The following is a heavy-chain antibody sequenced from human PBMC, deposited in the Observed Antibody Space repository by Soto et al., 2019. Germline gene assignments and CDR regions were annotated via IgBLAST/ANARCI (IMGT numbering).Heavy chain of an antibody. J-gene: IGHJ4*02. CDR2: IYPDDSDS. D-gene: IGHD4-17*01. V-gene: IGHV5-51*01. CDR1: GYKFTTYL. Sequence: GESLKISFKGSGYKFTTYLIGWVRQMPVKGLEWMAIIYPDDSDSRYSPSFQGQVTISADKSISTAYLQWSSLKASDTAIYYCVPTYGDYLGYWGQGTLVTVSS. CDR3: VPTYGDYLGY.